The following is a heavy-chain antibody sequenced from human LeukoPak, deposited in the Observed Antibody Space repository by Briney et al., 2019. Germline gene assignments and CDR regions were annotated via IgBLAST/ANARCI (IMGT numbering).Heavy chain of an antibody. Sequence: ASVKVSCKASGGTFSSYAISWVRQAPGQGLEWMGRIIPILGTANYAQKFQGRVTITADKSTSTAYMELSSLRSEDTAVYYCASHSSWYRYWFDPWGQGTLVTVSA. J-gene: IGHJ5*02. CDR3: ASHSSWYRYWFDP. D-gene: IGHD6-13*01. V-gene: IGHV1-69*04. CDR2: IIPILGTA. CDR1: GGTFSSYA.